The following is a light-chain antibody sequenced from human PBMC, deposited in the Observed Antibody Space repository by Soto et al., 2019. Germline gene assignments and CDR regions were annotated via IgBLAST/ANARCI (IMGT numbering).Light chain of an antibody. CDR3: QQYEESPPYS. J-gene: IGKJ2*01. V-gene: IGKV3-15*01. CDR2: RAS. Sequence: EIVLTQSPATLSVSPGESASLSCRASQNINRNLAWYQQRPGQAPRLLILRASTRASGIPARFSGSGSGTELTLTVSGLESEAFAVYYCQQYEESPPYSFGQGTKVEIK. CDR1: QNINRN.